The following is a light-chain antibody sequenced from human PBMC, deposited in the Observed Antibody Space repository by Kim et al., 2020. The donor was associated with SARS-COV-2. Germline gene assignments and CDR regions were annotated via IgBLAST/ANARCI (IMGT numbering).Light chain of an antibody. J-gene: IGLJ3*02. CDR1: SSNIGAGNY. Sequence: QSVLTQPPSASGAPGQRVTISCTGTSSNIGAGNYVYWYQQLPGTAPKLLIYGNSTRPSGVPDRFSGSKSGTTASLALTGLQAEDEADYYCQSYDSSNSNLVFGGGTKLTVL. V-gene: IGLV1-40*01. CDR3: QSYDSSNSNLV. CDR2: GNS.